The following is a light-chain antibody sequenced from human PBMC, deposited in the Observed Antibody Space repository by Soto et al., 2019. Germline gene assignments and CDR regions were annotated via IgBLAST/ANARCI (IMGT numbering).Light chain of an antibody. CDR3: QHYRSSPPWCA. CDR2: GAS. V-gene: IGKV3-20*01. CDR1: QTVTSNR. Sequence: EMVLTQSPGTLSLSPGERATLSCRASQTVTSNRLAWYQQKPGQAPRLLIYGASRRATGIPDRFSGSGSGTDCTPTISTPEPEYVALDPGQHYRSSPPWCAFGP. J-gene: IGKJ3*01.